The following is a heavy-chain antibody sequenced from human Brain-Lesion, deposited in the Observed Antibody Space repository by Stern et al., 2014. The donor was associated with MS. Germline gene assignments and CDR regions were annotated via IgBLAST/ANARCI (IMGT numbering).Heavy chain of an antibody. CDR3: ARMRYSGDYFIDY. CDR1: GFSLSTPGVG. CDR2: VDWDDEK. J-gene: IGHJ4*02. D-gene: IGHD5-12*01. V-gene: IGHV2-70*01. Sequence: QVTLRESGPALGKPTQSLTLTCTFSGFSLSTPGVGVTWIRQPPGKALEWLALVDWDDEKYYSTSLKTRLSIFKDTSKNQVVLTMTNMDPVDTATYYCARMRYSGDYFIDYWGQGTLVTVSS.